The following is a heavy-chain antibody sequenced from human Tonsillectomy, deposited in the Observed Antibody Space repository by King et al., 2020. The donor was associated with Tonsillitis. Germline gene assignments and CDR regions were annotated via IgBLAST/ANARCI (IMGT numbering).Heavy chain of an antibody. Sequence: VQLVESGGGLVQPGRSLRLSCAASGFTFDDYAMHWVRQAPGKGLEWVSGISWNSNTIGYADSVKGRFTISRDNAKNSLYLQMNSLRAEDTALYYCAKDYYYDSSGYPPGAFDIWGKGTMVTVSS. V-gene: IGHV3-9*01. J-gene: IGHJ3*02. D-gene: IGHD3-22*01. CDR2: ISWNSNTI. CDR1: GFTFDDYA. CDR3: AKDYYYDSSGYPPGAFDI.